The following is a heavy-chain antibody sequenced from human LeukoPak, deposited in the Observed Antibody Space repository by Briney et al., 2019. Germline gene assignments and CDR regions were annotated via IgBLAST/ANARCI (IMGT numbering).Heavy chain of an antibody. V-gene: IGHV4-39*01. D-gene: IGHD5-12*01. J-gene: IGHJ4*02. CDR1: AGSITSSSYY. CDR3: AGNSGYDFYRFDY. Sequence: SETLSLTCTVSAGSITSSSYYWGWIRQPPGKGLEWIGSIYYSGSTYYNPSLKSRLTISVDTSKNQFSLRLSSVTAAERAVYYCAGNSGYDFYRFDYWGQGTLVTVSS. CDR2: IYYSGST.